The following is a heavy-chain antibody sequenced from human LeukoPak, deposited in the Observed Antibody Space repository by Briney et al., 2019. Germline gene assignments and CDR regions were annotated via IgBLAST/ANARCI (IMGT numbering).Heavy chain of an antibody. D-gene: IGHD3-3*01. V-gene: IGHV4-39*01. CDR2: IYYSGSI. CDR3: ASLRERSYYARGFDY. CDR1: GGSISSSSYY. Sequence: PSETLSLTCTVSGGSISSSSYYWGWIRQPPGKGLEWIGSIYYSGSIYYDPSLKSRVTISVDTSKNQFSLKLSSVTAANTAVYYCASLRERSYYARGFDYWGQGTLVTVSS. J-gene: IGHJ4*02.